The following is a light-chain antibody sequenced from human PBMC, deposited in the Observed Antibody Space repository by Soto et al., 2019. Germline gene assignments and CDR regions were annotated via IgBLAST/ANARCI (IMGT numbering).Light chain of an antibody. CDR1: QSVTKS. Sequence: EIVLTQSPGTLSLSPGERATLSCRASQSVTKSLAWYQQKPGQAPRLLIYGASSRPTGIPDRFSGSGSGTDFTLTISRLEPEDFAVYYCQQYGGSPRTFGQGTKVE. J-gene: IGKJ1*01. CDR2: GAS. V-gene: IGKV3-20*01. CDR3: QQYGGSPRT.